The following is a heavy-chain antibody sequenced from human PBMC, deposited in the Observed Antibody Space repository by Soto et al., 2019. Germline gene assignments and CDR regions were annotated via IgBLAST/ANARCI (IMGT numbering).Heavy chain of an antibody. CDR3: ARDNPYTNSFGNWFYP. D-gene: IGHD6-13*01. J-gene: IGHJ5*02. V-gene: IGHV1-69*01. CDR2: IIPVFGTV. CDR1: GGTFSNYA. Sequence: QVRLVQSGAEVKKPGSSVKVSCKASGGTFSNYAITWLRLAPGQGLEWLGGIIPVFGTVNYAQKFQGRVTITADESTSTAYMELNRLRSEDTAVYYCARDNPYTNSFGNWFYPWGQGTLVIVS.